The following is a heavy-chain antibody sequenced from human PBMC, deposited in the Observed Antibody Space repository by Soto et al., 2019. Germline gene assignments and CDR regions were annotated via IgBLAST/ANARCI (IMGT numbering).Heavy chain of an antibody. CDR3: ARGLNDDSSGYYYYGMDV. CDR2: IIPIFGTA. J-gene: IGHJ6*02. D-gene: IGHD3-22*01. V-gene: IGHV1-69*13. CDR1: GGTFSNYA. Sequence: SVKVSCKASGGTFSNYAISWVRQAPGQGLEWMGGIIPIFGTANHAQKFQGRVTITADESTSTAYMELSSLRSEDTAVYYCARGLNDDSSGYYYYGMDVWGQGTTVTV.